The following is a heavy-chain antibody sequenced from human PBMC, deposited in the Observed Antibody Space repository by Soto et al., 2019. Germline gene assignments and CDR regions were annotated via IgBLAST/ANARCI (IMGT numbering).Heavy chain of an antibody. CDR1: GYTFTSYG. Sequence: QVQLVQSGAEVKKPGASVKVSCKASGYTFTSYGISWVRQAPGQGLEWMGWISAYNGNTNYAQKLHGRVTMTTDTPTSTVYMELRSLRSDDTAVYYCASTHSGYDQALDYWGQGTLVTVSS. CDR3: ASTHSGYDQALDY. J-gene: IGHJ4*02. V-gene: IGHV1-18*01. D-gene: IGHD5-12*01. CDR2: ISAYNGNT.